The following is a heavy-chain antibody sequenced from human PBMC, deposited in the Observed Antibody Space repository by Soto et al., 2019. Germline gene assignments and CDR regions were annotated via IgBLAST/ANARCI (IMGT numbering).Heavy chain of an antibody. CDR3: ARSSGSGSPIPQHAY. CDR2: IIPILGIA. CDR1: GGTFSSYT. D-gene: IGHD3-10*01. J-gene: IGHJ4*02. V-gene: IGHV1-69*02. Sequence: GASVKVSCKASGGTFSSYTISWVRQAPGQGLEWMGRIIPILGIANYAQKFQGRVTITADKSTSTAYMELSSLRSEDTAVYYCARSSGSGSPIPQHAYWGQGTLVTVSS.